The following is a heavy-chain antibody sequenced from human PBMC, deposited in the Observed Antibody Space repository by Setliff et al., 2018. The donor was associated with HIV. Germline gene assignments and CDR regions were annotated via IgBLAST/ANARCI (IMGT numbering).Heavy chain of an antibody. CDR1: GGSFSDYH. V-gene: IGHV4-34*01. CDR3: ASRRGIEFYFDI. Sequence: SETLSLTCGVSGGSFSDYHWTWIRQSPGKGLEWIGEVSDSGTTNYNPSLKSRVTISVGSSYNHFSLKLSSVTAADTGVYYCASRRGIEFYFDIWGQGTPVTVSS. CDR2: VSDSGTT. D-gene: IGHD3-10*01. J-gene: IGHJ4*02.